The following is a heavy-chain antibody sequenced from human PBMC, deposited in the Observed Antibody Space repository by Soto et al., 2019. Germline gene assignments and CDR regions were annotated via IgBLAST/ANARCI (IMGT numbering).Heavy chain of an antibody. J-gene: IGHJ4*02. V-gene: IGHV3-74*01. Sequence: GGSLRLSCAASGFTFSSYWMHWVRQAPGKGLVWVSRINSDGSSTSYADSVKGRFTISRDNAKNTLYLQMNSLRAEDTAVYYCASLGYCSSTNCRGADYWGQGNLVTVSS. CDR2: INSDGSST. D-gene: IGHD2-2*01. CDR3: ASLGYCSSTNCRGADY. CDR1: GFTFSSYW.